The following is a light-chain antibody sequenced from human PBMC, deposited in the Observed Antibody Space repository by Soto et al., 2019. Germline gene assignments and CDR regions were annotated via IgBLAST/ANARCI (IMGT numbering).Light chain of an antibody. Sequence: EIVLTQSAGSLSLSPGERATLSCRSSQSVSSYLAWYQQKPGQAPRLLIYDASNRATGIPARFSGSGSGTDFTLTISSLEPEDFAVYYCQQRSNWPLITFGQGTRLEI. J-gene: IGKJ5*01. CDR2: DAS. V-gene: IGKV3-11*01. CDR1: QSVSSY. CDR3: QQRSNWPLIT.